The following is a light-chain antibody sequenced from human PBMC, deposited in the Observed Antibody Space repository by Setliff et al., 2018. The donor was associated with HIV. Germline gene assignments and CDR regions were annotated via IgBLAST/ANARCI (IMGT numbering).Light chain of an antibody. V-gene: IGLV2-14*01. CDR2: VVS. Sequence: QSALTQPASVSGSPGQSITISCTGTSSDVGGSNYVSWYQQHPGKAPKLMIYVVSNRPSWVSNRFSGSKSGNTASLTISGLQAEDEADYYCSSYTFSSTPYVFGTGTKVTVL. CDR3: SSYTFSSTPYV. CDR1: SSDVGGSNY. J-gene: IGLJ1*01.